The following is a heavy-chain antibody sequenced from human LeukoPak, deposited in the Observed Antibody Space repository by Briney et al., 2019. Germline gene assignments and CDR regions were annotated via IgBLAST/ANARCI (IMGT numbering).Heavy chain of an antibody. Sequence: GGSLRLSCVVSGFTFSSYHMNWVRQAPGKGLEWVSYISSSGSTIYYADSVKGRFTISRDNAKNSLYLQMNSLRAEDTAVYYCARDSPLLGSGYSFDYWGQGTLVTVSS. CDR3: ARDSPLLGSGYSFDY. CDR1: GFTFSSYH. D-gene: IGHD3-22*01. J-gene: IGHJ4*02. CDR2: ISSSGSTI. V-gene: IGHV3-48*03.